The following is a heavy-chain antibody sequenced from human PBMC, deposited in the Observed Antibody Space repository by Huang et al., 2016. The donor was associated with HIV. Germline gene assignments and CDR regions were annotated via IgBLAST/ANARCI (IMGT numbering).Heavy chain of an antibody. CDR2: IHHSGDT. CDR1: GVSCRDYY. Sequence: QVHLLQWGAGLLKASENLSLTCGVYGVSCRDYYWTWIRQPPGKALEWIGEIHHSGDTNCNPSLKSRVTLSTDTSKNQFSLRRSSVSAADTAVYYCARLVAVNGYYYMDVWGKGTKVTVSS. J-gene: IGHJ6*03. D-gene: IGHD6-19*01. CDR3: ARLVAVNGYYYMDV. V-gene: IGHV4-34*01.